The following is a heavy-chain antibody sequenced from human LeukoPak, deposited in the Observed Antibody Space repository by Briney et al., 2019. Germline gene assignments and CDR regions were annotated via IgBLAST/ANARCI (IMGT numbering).Heavy chain of an antibody. CDR1: GSISTYY. CDR3: ARRSGVWGAFDI. V-gene: IGHV4-59*01. Sequence: KASETLSLTCTAGSISTYYWSWIRQPPGKGLEWIGYIDYSGITNYNPSLKSRVTISVDTSKNQFSLKLTSVTAADTAVYYCARRSGVWGAFDIWGQGTMVTVSS. D-gene: IGHD2-8*01. J-gene: IGHJ3*02. CDR2: IDYSGIT.